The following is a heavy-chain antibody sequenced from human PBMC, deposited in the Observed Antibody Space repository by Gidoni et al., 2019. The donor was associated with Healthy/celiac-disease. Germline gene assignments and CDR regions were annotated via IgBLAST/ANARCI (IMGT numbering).Heavy chain of an antibody. CDR2: INPNSGGT. J-gene: IGHJ3*02. D-gene: IGHD2-2*01. CDR3: ARDLPATYCSSTSCYAFDI. Sequence: QVQLVQSGAEVKKPGASVKVSCKASGYTFTGYYMHWVRQAPGQGLEWMGWINPNSGGTNYAQKFQGRVTMTRDTSISTAYMELSRLRSDDTAVYYCARDLPATYCSSTSCYAFDIWGQGTMVTVSS. V-gene: IGHV1-2*02. CDR1: GYTFTGYY.